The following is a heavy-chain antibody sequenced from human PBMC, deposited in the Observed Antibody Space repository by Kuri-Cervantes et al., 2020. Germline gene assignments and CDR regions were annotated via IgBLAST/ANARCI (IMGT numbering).Heavy chain of an antibody. J-gene: IGHJ4*02. Sequence: ASEKVPCKASGYTFTGYYMHWVRQAPGQGLEWMGWINPNSGGTNYAQKFQGWVTMTRDTSISTAYMELTGLRSDDTAVYYCARVSPLDYYWVDYWGQGALVTVSS. V-gene: IGHV1-2*04. CDR3: ARVSPLDYYWVDY. CDR2: INPNSGGT. CDR1: GYTFTGYY. D-gene: IGHD1-26*01.